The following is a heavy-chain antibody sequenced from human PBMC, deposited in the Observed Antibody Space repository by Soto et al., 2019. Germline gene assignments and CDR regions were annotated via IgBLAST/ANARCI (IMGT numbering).Heavy chain of an antibody. J-gene: IGHJ6*02. Sequence: ASVKVSCKASGYTFTSYDINWVRQATGQGLEWMGWMNPNSGNTGYAQKFQGRVTMTRNTSISTAYMELSSLRSEDTAVYYCARGRAAAGPSHYYYGMDVWGQGNTVTVSS. CDR1: GYTFTSYD. V-gene: IGHV1-8*01. CDR3: ARGRAAAGPSHYYYGMDV. D-gene: IGHD6-13*01. CDR2: MNPNSGNT.